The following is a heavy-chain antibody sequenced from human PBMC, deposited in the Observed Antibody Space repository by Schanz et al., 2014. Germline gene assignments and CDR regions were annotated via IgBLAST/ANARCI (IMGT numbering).Heavy chain of an antibody. CDR3: ARIGGSVFDY. CDR1: GFAFSDYF. J-gene: IGHJ4*02. D-gene: IGHD3-10*01. Sequence: VQLLESGGGLVQPGGSLRLSCVASGFAFSDYFMAWIRQPPGRGLEWVSYIGNGGVTIYYADSVKGRFTISRDNSKNSLYLQMNSLRAEDTAVYYCARIGGSVFDYWAQGTLVTASS. CDR2: IGNGGVTI. V-gene: IGHV3-11*01.